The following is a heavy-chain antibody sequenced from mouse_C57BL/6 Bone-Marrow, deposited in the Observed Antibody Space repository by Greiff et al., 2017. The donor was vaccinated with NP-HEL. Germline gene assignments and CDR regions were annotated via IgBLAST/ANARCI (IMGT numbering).Heavy chain of an antibody. V-gene: IGHV1-54*01. D-gene: IGHD1-1*01. CDR3: ARGGGSSPFAY. Sequence: VKLKQSGAELVRPGTSVKVSCKASGYAFTNYLIEWVKQRPGQGLEWIGVINPGSGGTNYNEKFKGKATLTADKSSSTAYMQLSSLTSEDSAVYFCARGGGSSPFAYWGQGTLVTVSA. J-gene: IGHJ3*01. CDR2: INPGSGGT. CDR1: GYAFTNYL.